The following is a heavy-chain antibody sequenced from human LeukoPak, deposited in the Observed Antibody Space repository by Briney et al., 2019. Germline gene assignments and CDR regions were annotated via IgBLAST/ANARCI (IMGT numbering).Heavy chain of an antibody. J-gene: IGHJ4*02. V-gene: IGHV3-23*01. Sequence: QPGGSLRLSCAASGFTFSTYAMSWVRQAPGKGLEWVSAISGSGGSTYYADSVKGRFTISRDNSKNTLYLQMNSLRAEDTAVYYCAKDSRITMIVVVIEAFDYWGQGTLVTVSS. CDR3: AKDSRITMIVVVIEAFDY. CDR1: GFTFSTYA. CDR2: ISGSGGST. D-gene: IGHD3-22*01.